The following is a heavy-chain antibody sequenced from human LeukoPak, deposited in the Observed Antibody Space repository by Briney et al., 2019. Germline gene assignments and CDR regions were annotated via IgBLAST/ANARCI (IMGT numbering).Heavy chain of an antibody. V-gene: IGHV1-46*01. J-gene: IGHJ3*02. D-gene: IGHD1-26*01. CDR3: ARALSSGSRPNFDAFDI. CDR2: INPSGGST. Sequence: ASVKVSCKASGYTFTSYYMHWVRQAPGQRLEWMGIINPSGGSTSYAQKFQGRVTMTRDTSTSTVYMELSSLRSEDTAVYYCARALSSGSRPNFDAFDIWGQGTMVTVSS. CDR1: GYTFTSYY.